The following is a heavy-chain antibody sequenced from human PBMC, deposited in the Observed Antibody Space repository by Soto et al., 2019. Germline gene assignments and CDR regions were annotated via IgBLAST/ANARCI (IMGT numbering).Heavy chain of an antibody. J-gene: IGHJ4*02. Sequence: PSQALSLTCVSSGDNVASNLASWMWFRQSPSRGLEWLGRTYYRSKWYSYYAQSVKSRITINPDTSKNQFSLHLSSVTPEDTAVYYCARDVFFCCYSNGYQPLAYRGQRSLVTVSS. CDR2: TYYRSKWYS. V-gene: IGHV6-1*01. CDR1: GDNVASNLAS. CDR3: ARDVFFCCYSNGYQPLAY. D-gene: IGHD6-19*01.